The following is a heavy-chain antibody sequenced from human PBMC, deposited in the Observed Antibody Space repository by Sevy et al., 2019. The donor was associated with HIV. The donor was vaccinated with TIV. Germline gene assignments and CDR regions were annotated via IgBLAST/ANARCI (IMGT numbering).Heavy chain of an antibody. D-gene: IGHD3-22*01. CDR1: GITFSYYG. V-gene: IGHV3-30*18. J-gene: IGHJ4*02. Sequence: GGSLRLSCAASGITFSYYGMHWVRQAPGKGLEWVAFISYDGSDKFYADSVKGRFTTSRDNSKNTLYLQMNSLRGEDTAVYFCAKDADRSGYTNDAHFDYWGQGTLFTVSS. CDR2: ISYDGSDK. CDR3: AKDADRSGYTNDAHFDY.